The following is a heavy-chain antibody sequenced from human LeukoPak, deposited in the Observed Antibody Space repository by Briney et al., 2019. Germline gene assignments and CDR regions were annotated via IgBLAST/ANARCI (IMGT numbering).Heavy chain of an antibody. V-gene: IGHV3-9*03. Sequence: GGSLRLSCAASGFTFDDYAMHWVRQAPGKGLEWVSGISWNSVSIGYADSVKGRFTISRDNAKNSLYLQMNSLRPEDMALYYCAKETIYCSGGSCYHDAFDIWGQGTMVTVSS. J-gene: IGHJ3*02. CDR1: GFTFDDYA. CDR3: AKETIYCSGGSCYHDAFDI. CDR2: ISWNSVSI. D-gene: IGHD2-15*01.